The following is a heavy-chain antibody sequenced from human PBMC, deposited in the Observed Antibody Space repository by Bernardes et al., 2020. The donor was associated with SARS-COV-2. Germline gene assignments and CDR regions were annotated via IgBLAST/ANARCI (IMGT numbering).Heavy chain of an antibody. CDR1: GYTFTHYY. V-gene: IGHV1-2*02. CDR2: INPSSGVT. Sequence: ASMKVSCKASGYTFTHYYIHWVRQAPGQGLEWVGWINPSSGVTSYAQKFQGGVTMTRDTSITTAYMDVTRLTSDDSAVFYCARGSISSIDFWGQGTLVTVSS. D-gene: IGHD3-10*01. CDR3: ARGSISSIDF. J-gene: IGHJ4*02.